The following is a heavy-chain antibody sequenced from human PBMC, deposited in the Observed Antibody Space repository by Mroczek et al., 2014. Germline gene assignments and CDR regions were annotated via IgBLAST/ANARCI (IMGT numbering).Heavy chain of an antibody. Sequence: QVQLSMGAAGTVVSLRRPLSLTCAVYVGPSVVTTGVGSPAPGMGLEWIGEFKHNSGITNYNPSLKSRVTLSLDTSKNQFSLRLSSVTAADTAVYYCVRGWSGVVAATWGQGTLVTVSS. V-gene: IGHV4-34*01. J-gene: IGHJ5*02. CDR1: VGPSVVTT. D-gene: IGHD3-3*01. CDR3: VRGWSGVVAAT. CDR2: FKHNSGIT.